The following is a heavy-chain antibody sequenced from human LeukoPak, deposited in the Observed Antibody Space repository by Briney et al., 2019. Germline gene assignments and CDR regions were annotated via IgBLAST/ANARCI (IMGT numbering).Heavy chain of an antibody. CDR3: ARHKRYYDSSGYYWSFDY. CDR2: INHSGST. V-gene: IGHV4-34*01. Sequence: SETLSLTCAVYGGSFSGYYWSWIRQPPGKGLEWIGEINHSGSTNYNPSLKSRVTISVDTSKNQFSLKLSSVTAADTAVYYCARHKRYYDSSGYYWSFDYWGQGTLVTVSS. CDR1: GGSFSGYY. J-gene: IGHJ4*02. D-gene: IGHD3-22*01.